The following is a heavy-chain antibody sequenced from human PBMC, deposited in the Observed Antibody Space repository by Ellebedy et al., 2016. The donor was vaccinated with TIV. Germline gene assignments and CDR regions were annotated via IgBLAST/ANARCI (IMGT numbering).Heavy chain of an antibody. V-gene: IGHV1-69*10. J-gene: IGHJ4*02. CDR2: TIPILGVV. D-gene: IGHD2-15*01. Sequence: SVKVSXXASGGTFNNYAISWVRQAPGQGLEWMGGTIPILGVVNYAQKFQGRVTITADESTSTVYMDLSSLISEDTAVYYCARGADRYCTGGKCYRDFDCWGQGTLVTVSS. CDR1: GGTFNNYA. CDR3: ARGADRYCTGGKCYRDFDC.